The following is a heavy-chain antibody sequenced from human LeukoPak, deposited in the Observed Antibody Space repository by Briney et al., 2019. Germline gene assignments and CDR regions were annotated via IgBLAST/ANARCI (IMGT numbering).Heavy chain of an antibody. J-gene: IGHJ4*02. CDR2: IYSGGST. CDR1: GFTVSSNY. Sequence: GGSLRLSCTASGFTVSSNYMSWVRQAPGKGLEWVSVIYSGGSTYYADSVKGRFTISRDSSKNTLYLQTNSLRAEDTAVYYCSRAREYYDILTGYSSYYFDYWGQGTLVTVSS. CDR3: SRAREYYDILTGYSSYYFDY. V-gene: IGHV3-53*01. D-gene: IGHD3-9*01.